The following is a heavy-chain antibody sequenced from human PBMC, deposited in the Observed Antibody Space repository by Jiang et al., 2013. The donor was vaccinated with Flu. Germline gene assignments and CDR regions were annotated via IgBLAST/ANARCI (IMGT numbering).Heavy chain of an antibody. CDR2: IYHNGNI. V-gene: IGHV4-59*01. D-gene: IGHD4-17*01. Sequence: LLKPSETLSLTCTVSGDSISGYYWSWIRQPPGKGLEWIGTIYHNGNINYNPSLRSRVTLSVETSKNQFSLRLSSVTTADTAVYYCAKVSRGGTTAAHFGYWGQGTLVTVSS. CDR3: AKVSRGGTTAAHFGY. CDR1: GDSISGYY. J-gene: IGHJ4*02.